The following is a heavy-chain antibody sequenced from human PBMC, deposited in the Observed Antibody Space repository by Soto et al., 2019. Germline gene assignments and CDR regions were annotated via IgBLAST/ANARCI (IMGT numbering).Heavy chain of an antibody. D-gene: IGHD6-13*01. CDR1: GYTFTSYG. Sequence: ASVKVSCKASGYTFTSYGISWVRQAPGQGLEWMGWISAYNGNTNYAQKLQGRVTMATDTSTSTAYMELRSLRSDDTAVYYCARGIAAAGNNWFDPWGQGTLVTVSS. J-gene: IGHJ5*02. CDR3: ARGIAAAGNNWFDP. V-gene: IGHV1-18*01. CDR2: ISAYNGNT.